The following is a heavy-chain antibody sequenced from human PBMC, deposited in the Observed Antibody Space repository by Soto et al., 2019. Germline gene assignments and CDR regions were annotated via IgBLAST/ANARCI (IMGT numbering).Heavy chain of an antibody. V-gene: IGHV1-69*13. J-gene: IGHJ6*02. Sequence: GAAVKVSCKASGCTFSSYTMSGVRQAPGQVLERMGGIIPIFGTTTYAHKSQGRVTITADESTSTVYMELSSLRGEDTAVYYCARGALTTLAYYYGMDVWGQGTTVTVSS. CDR1: GCTFSSYT. CDR2: IIPIFGTT. CDR3: ARGALTTLAYYYGMDV. D-gene: IGHD4-4*01.